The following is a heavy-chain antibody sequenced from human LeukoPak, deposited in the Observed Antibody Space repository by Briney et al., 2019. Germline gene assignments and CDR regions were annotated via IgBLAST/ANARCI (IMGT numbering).Heavy chain of an antibody. D-gene: IGHD5-18*01. J-gene: IGHJ4*02. Sequence: PSEPLSLTCTVSGGSINSYYWSWIRQPPGKGLEWIGYIYYSGSTNYNPSLKSRVTISVDTSKNQFSLKLSSVTAADTAVYYCARGAYNYGRPPWLDYWGQGTLVTVSS. V-gene: IGHV4-59*01. CDR3: ARGAYNYGRPPWLDY. CDR1: GGSINSYY. CDR2: IYYSGST.